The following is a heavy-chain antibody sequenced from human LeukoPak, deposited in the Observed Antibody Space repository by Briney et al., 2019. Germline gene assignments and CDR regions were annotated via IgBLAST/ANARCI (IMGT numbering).Heavy chain of an antibody. V-gene: IGHV3-9*01. CDR1: GFTFDDYA. D-gene: IGHD1-26*01. CDR2: ISWNSGSI. J-gene: IGHJ6*02. CDR3: AKDKGAGYYYGMDV. Sequence: GGSLRLSCAASGFTFDDYAMHWVRQAPGKGLEWVSGISWNSGSIGYADSVKGRFTISRDNAKNSLYLQMNSLRAEDTALYYCAKDKGAGYYYGMDVWGQGTTVTVSS.